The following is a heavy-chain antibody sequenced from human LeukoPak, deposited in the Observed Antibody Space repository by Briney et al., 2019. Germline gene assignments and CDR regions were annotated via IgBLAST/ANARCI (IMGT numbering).Heavy chain of an antibody. V-gene: IGHV4-34*01. CDR3: ARGERWLQF. CDR2: INHSGST. Sequence: ASETLSLTRAVYGGSFSDYYWSWIRQPPGKGLEWIGEINHSGSTNYNPSLKSRVTISVDTSKNQFSLKLSSVTAADTAVYYCARGERWLQFWGQGTLVTVSS. CDR1: GGSFSDYY. D-gene: IGHD5-24*01. J-gene: IGHJ4*02.